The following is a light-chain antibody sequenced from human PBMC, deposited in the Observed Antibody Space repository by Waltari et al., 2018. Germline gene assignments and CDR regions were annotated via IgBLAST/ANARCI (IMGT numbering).Light chain of an antibody. V-gene: IGKV1-5*03. CDR2: KAS. J-gene: IGKJ1*01. CDR1: QSISSW. CDR3: QQYNTYPWT. Sequence: IQMTQSPSTLSASVGDRVTITCGASQSISSWLAWYQQKPGKAPKLLIYKASSLESGVPSTFSGSGSGTEFTLTISSLQPDDFATYYCQQYNTYPWTFGQGTKVEI.